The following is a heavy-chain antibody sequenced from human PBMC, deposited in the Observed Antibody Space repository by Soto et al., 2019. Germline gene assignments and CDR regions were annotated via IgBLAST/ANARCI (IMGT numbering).Heavy chain of an antibody. D-gene: IGHD1-26*01. J-gene: IGHJ4*02. CDR3: ARDLDSGSYAY. CDR2: IWSDGSYK. CDR1: GFIFSSYG. V-gene: IGHV3-33*08. Sequence: GGSLRLSCAGSGFIFSSYGIHWVRQAPGKGLEWVAVIWSDGSYKDYADSIEGRFTISRDNSKNTLYLQMNSLRADDTALYYCARDLDSGSYAYWGQGTLVTVSS.